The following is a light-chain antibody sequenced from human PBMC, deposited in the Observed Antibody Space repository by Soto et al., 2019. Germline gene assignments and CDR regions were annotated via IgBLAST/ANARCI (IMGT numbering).Light chain of an antibody. Sequence: DIQMTQSPSTLSASVGDRVTVSCRASQSISNWLAWYQQKPGKAPKLLIYEASNLESGVPSRFSGSGSGTEFTLAISSLHPDDFATYYCQQYHTVSPEMVGQGTRVEIK. CDR1: QSISNW. J-gene: IGKJ1*01. CDR2: EAS. CDR3: QQYHTVSPEM. V-gene: IGKV1-5*03.